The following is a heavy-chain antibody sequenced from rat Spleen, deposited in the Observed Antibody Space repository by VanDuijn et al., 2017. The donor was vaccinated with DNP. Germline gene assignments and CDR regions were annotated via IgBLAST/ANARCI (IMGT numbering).Heavy chain of an antibody. V-gene: IGHV4-2*01. J-gene: IGHJ3*01. CDR1: GFNFNDYW. CDR3: ARPDYYDGSYYYGWFAY. CDR2: INKDSSTI. D-gene: IGHD1-12*02. Sequence: EVKLVESGGGLVQPGRSLKLSCAASGFNFNDYWMGWVRQAPGKGLEWIGAINKDSSTINYTPSLKVKFTVSRDNAQNTLYLQMDSLRSEDTATYYCARPDYYDGSYYYGWFAYWGQGTLVTVSS.